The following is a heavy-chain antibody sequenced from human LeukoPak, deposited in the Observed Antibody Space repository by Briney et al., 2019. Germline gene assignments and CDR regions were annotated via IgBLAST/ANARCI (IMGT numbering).Heavy chain of an antibody. CDR1: GFIFSKYA. CDR3: AKDGREVAGTGLDY. J-gene: IGHJ4*02. CDR2: ISGSGGAT. D-gene: IGHD6-19*01. V-gene: IGHV3-23*01. Sequence: GGSLRLSCAASGFIFSKYAMNWVRQAPEKGLEWVSAISGSGGATDYADSVKGRFTISRDNSNNTVFLEMNSLRAEDTAVYYCAKDGREVAGTGLDYWGLGTLVTVSS.